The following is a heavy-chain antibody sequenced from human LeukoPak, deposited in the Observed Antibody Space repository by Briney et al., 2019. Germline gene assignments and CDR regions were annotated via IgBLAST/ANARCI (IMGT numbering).Heavy chain of an antibody. CDR1: GYSISSGYY. V-gene: IGHV4-38-2*02. CDR2: IYQSGST. D-gene: IGHD3-9*01. CDR3: ARGGGDFDWFVDY. Sequence: SETLSLTCTVSGYSISSGYYWGWIRQPPGKGLEWIGSIYQSGSTYYNPSLKSRVTISVDTSKNQFSLKLSSVTAADTAVYYCARGGGDFDWFVDYWGQGTLVTVSS. J-gene: IGHJ4*02.